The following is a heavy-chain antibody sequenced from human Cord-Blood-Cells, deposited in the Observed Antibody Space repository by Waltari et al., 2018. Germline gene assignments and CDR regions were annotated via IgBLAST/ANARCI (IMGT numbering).Heavy chain of an antibody. D-gene: IGHD3-3*01. Sequence: QVQLQESGPGLVKPSETLSLTCTVSGGSVSSGSYYWSWIRQPPGKGLEWIGYIYYSGSTNSNPSLKSRVTISVDTSKNQFSLKLSSVTAADTAVYYCARGDYGFWSGYYHPNWFDPWGQGTLVTVSS. CDR3: ARGDYGFWSGYYHPNWFDP. J-gene: IGHJ5*02. V-gene: IGHV4-61*01. CDR2: IYYSGST. CDR1: GGSVSSGSYY.